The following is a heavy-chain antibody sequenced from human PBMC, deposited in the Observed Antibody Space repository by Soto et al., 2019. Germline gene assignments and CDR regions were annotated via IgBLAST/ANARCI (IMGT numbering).Heavy chain of an antibody. CDR2: ISYDGSNK. D-gene: IGHD6-13*01. CDR3: AKDPKNRIAAAGFYYYYYYMDV. V-gene: IGHV3-30*18. J-gene: IGHJ6*03. CDR1: GFTFSSYG. Sequence: GGSLRLSCAASGFTFSSYGMHWVRQAPGKGLEWVAVISYDGSNKYYADSVKGRFTISRDNSKNTLYLQMNSLRAEDTAVYYCAKDPKNRIAAAGFYYYYYYMDVWGKGTTVTVSS.